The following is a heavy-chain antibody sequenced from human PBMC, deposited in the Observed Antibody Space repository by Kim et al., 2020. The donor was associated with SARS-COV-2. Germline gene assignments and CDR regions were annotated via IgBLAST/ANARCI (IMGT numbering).Heavy chain of an antibody. Sequence: ASVKVSCKASGYTFTSYGISWVRQAPGQGLEWMGWISAYNGNTNYAQKLQGRVTMTTDTSTSTAYMELRSLRSDDTAVYYCARDGGHDLARILRFLEWPPRDYYYYGMDVWGQGTTVTVSS. CDR1: GYTFTSYG. D-gene: IGHD3-3*01. CDR2: ISAYNGNT. CDR3: ARDGGHDLARILRFLEWPPRDYYYYGMDV. J-gene: IGHJ6*02. V-gene: IGHV1-18*04.